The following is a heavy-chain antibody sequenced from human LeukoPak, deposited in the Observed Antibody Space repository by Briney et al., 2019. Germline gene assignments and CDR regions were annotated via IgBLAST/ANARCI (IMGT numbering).Heavy chain of an antibody. Sequence: SSETLSLTCTVSDSSIYTYYWSWIRQAPGKGLEWIGYIYYSGSINYNPSLKSRVTISLDPSNNQFSMKLRSVTAADTAVYYCARDLKNYHIDVWGQGTTVTVSS. V-gene: IGHV4-59*01. CDR1: DSSIYTYY. CDR2: IYYSGSI. J-gene: IGHJ6*03. CDR3: ARDLKNYHIDV.